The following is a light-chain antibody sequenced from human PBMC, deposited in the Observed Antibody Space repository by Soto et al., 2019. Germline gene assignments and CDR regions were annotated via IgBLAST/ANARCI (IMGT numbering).Light chain of an antibody. CDR3: QQYGTPRSVT. CDR1: QSLSTK. J-gene: IGKJ5*01. Sequence: EIVMTQSPATLSVSPGERATLSCRASQSLSTKIAWYQQRPGQAPRLLIYGASNRATGIPDRFSGSGSGTDFTLTISRLEPEDFAVYYCQQYGTPRSVTFGQGTRLEIK. V-gene: IGKV3D-15*01. CDR2: GAS.